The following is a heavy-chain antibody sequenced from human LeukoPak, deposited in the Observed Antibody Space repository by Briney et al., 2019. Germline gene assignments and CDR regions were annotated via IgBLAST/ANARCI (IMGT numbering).Heavy chain of an antibody. CDR3: ARTGGSFYFYYYMDV. V-gene: IGHV4-4*02. CDR2: IHYTGST. CDR1: GGSISSSNW. Sequence: SETLSLTCAVSGGSISSSNWWSWVRQPPGKGLEWIGSIHYTGSTYYNPSLKSRVTISVDTSKNQFSLKLSSVTAADTAVYYCARTGGSFYFYYYMDVWGKGTTVTVSS. D-gene: IGHD1-26*01. J-gene: IGHJ6*03.